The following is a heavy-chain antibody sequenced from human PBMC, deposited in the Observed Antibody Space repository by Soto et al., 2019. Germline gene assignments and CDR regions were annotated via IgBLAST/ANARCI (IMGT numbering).Heavy chain of an antibody. D-gene: IGHD1-26*01. Sequence: EVQLVDSGGDLVQPGGSLRLSCAASGFTFSTYWMSWVRQAPGKGLEWVANIDPDGSQKYYVDSVKGRFTISRDNAKNSLYLQMNSLRAEDTVVYYCARDMGPSGTYGYWGQGTLVTVSS. V-gene: IGHV3-7*03. J-gene: IGHJ4*02. CDR3: ARDMGPSGTYGY. CDR1: GFTFSTYW. CDR2: IDPDGSQK.